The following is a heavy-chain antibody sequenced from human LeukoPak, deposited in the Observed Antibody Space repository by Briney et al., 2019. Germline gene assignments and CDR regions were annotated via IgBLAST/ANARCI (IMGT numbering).Heavy chain of an antibody. CDR3: ARDQGGYFDWLKNYYYYGMDV. D-gene: IGHD3-9*01. CDR1: GGSISSSNW. J-gene: IGHJ6*02. V-gene: IGHV4-4*02. CDR2: IYHSGST. Sequence: PSETLSLTCAVSGGSISSSNWWSWVRQPPGKGLEWIGEIYHSGSTNYNPSLKSRVTISVDKSKNQFSLKLSSVTAADTAVYYCARDQGGYFDWLKNYYYYGMDVWGQGTTVTVSS.